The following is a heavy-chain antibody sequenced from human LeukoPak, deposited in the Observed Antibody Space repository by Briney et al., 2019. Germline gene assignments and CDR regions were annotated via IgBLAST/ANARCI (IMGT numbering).Heavy chain of an antibody. CDR2: IYSSGRT. CDR1: GGSTSSYY. D-gene: IGHD3-22*01. CDR3: AREDYDSSGYYSVYWFDP. V-gene: IGHV4-4*07. Sequence: SETLSLTCTVSGGSTSSYYWSWIRQPAGKGLEWIGRIYSSGRTNYNPSLKSRVTMSADTSKNQFSLKLTSVTAADTAVYYCAREDYDSSGYYSVYWFDPWGQGTLVTVSS. J-gene: IGHJ5*02.